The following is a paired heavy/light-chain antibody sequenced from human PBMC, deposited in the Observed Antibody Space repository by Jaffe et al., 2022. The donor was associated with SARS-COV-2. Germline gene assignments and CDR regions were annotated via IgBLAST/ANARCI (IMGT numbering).Heavy chain of an antibody. CDR1: GGSISSYY. CDR3: AREKRGYIYGTYYYGMDV. D-gene: IGHD5-18*01. Sequence: QVQLQESGPGLVKSSETLSLTCTVSGGSISSYYWSWIRQPPGKGLEWIGYIYDSGSTNYNPSLKSRLTISVDTSKNQFSLKLSSVTAADTAVYYCAREKRGYIYGTYYYGMDVWGQGTTVTVSS. V-gene: IGHV4-59*01. J-gene: IGHJ6*02. CDR2: IYDSGST.
Light chain of an antibody. J-gene: IGKJ1*01. Sequence: DIQMTQSPSSLSASVGDRVTITCRASQSITAYLNWYQQKPGQAPKLLIYAALNLQSGVPSKFSGSGSGTDFTLTINSLQPEDFATYYCQQSYRAPWTFGQGTKVEI. CDR2: AAL. CDR1: QSITAY. CDR3: QQSYRAPWT. V-gene: IGKV1-39*01.